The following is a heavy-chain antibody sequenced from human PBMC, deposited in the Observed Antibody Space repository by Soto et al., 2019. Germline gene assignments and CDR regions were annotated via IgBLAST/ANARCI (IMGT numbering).Heavy chain of an antibody. D-gene: IGHD2-21*02. CDR2: IYYSGST. CDR3: ARIVYCGGDCFSFDY. V-gene: IGHV4-30-4*01. Sequence: SETLSLTCTVSGGSISSGDYYWSWIRQPPGKGLEWIGYIYYSGSTYYNPSLKSRVTISVDKSKNQFSLKLSSVSAADTAVYYCARIVYCGGDCFSFDYWGQGTLVTVSS. CDR1: GGSISSGDYY. J-gene: IGHJ4*02.